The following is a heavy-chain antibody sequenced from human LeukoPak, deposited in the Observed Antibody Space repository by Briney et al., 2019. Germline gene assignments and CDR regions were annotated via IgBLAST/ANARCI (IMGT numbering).Heavy chain of an antibody. CDR2: IHHSGST. CDR3: AGWVWTVSRVEYSEN. V-gene: IGHV4-59*01. CDR1: GGSMSNYY. J-gene: IGHJ1*01. D-gene: IGHD3/OR15-3a*01. Sequence: SETLSLTCTVSGGSMSNYYWSWVRQPPGKGLEWIGNIHHSGSTNYHSSLRSRVTMSVDTSKNLFSLNLSCVTAADTAVYYCAGWVWTVSRVEYSENWGQGTLVTVSS.